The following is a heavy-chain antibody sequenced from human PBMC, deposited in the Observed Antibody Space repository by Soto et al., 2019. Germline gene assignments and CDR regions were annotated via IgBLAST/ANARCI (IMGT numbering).Heavy chain of an antibody. CDR2: IKGDGSET. Sequence: GESLKISCAASGFTFSGYWMSWVRQAPGKGLEWVANIKGDGSETYYVDPVKGRFTIYRDNDKNSLYLQMNSLRAQDTAVYYCARDKSYGWIWGQGTMVTVS. V-gene: IGHV3-7*01. D-gene: IGHD5-18*01. CDR1: GFTFSGYW. CDR3: ARDKSYGWI. J-gene: IGHJ3*02.